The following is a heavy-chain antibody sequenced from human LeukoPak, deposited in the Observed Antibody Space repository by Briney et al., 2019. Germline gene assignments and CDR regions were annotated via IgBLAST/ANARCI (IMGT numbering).Heavy chain of an antibody. CDR2: IHNNGDI. V-gene: IGHV4-59*01. CDR3: GRWCYFDSGNYFVVDY. D-gene: IGHD3-22*01. CDR1: GDSIRSYY. J-gene: IGHJ4*02. Sequence: SETLSFTCIVSGDSIRSYYWNWIRQAPGKALEWIGHIHNNGDIAYNFSLKSRVTISMDTSKNQFSLKLSSVTAADTAVYYCGRWCYFDSGNYFVVDYWGQGTVVTVSS.